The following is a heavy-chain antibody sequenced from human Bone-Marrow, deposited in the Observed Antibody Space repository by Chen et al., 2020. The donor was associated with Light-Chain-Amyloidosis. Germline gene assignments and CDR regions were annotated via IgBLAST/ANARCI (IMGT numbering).Heavy chain of an antibody. Sequence: QVQLQESGPGLVKPSGTLSLTCAVSGGSLSSSNWWSWVRQPPGKGLEWIGEIYHSGSTNYNPSLKSRVTISVDKSKNQFSLKLSSVTAADTAVYYCARAVRIAARRAGGYYGMDVWGQGTTVTVSS. D-gene: IGHD6-6*01. J-gene: IGHJ6*02. CDR2: IYHSGST. CDR3: ARAVRIAARRAGGYYGMDV. CDR1: GGSLSSSNW. V-gene: IGHV4-4*02.